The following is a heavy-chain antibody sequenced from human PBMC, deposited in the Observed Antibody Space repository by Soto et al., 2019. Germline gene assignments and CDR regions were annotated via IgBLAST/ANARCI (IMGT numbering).Heavy chain of an antibody. V-gene: IGHV3-33*01. CDR1: GFTFSNYG. J-gene: IGHJ5*02. Sequence: GGYLRLSSAASGFTFSNYGMHWVRQAPGKGIEWVAVIWYDGRYKYYADTVKGRITISRDNSKNKLYLQMNSLRAEDTAVYYFARKFYYGSGSLSSNWFDPFGQGT. CDR2: IWYDGRYK. CDR3: ARKFYYGSGSLSSNWFDP. D-gene: IGHD3-10*01.